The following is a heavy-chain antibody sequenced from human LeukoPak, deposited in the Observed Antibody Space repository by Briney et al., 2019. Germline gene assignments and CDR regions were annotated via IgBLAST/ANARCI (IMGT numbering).Heavy chain of an antibody. J-gene: IGHJ3*02. CDR3: ARAATMVRGVIITKGAFDI. V-gene: IGHV4-4*07. Sequence: PSETLSLTCTVSGGSISSYYWSWIRQPAGKGLEWIGRIYTSGSTNYNPSLKSRVTMSVVTSKNQFSLKLSSVTAADTAVYYCARAATMVRGVIITKGAFDIWGQGTMVTVSS. CDR2: IYTSGST. D-gene: IGHD3-10*01. CDR1: GGSISSYY.